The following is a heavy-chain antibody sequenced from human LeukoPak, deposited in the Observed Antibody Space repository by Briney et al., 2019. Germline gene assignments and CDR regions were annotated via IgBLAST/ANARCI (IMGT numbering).Heavy chain of an antibody. D-gene: IGHD3-3*01. J-gene: IGHJ3*02. CDR1: GGSISSYY. CDR3: ARDNGATYYDFWSGPHGAFDI. V-gene: IGHV4-59*12. CDR2: IYYSGST. Sequence: PSETLSLTCTVSGGSISSYYWSWIRQPPGKGLEWIGYIYYSGSTNYNPSLKSRVTISVDTSKNQFSLKLSSVTAADTAVYYCARDNGATYYDFWSGPHGAFDIWGQGTMVTVSS.